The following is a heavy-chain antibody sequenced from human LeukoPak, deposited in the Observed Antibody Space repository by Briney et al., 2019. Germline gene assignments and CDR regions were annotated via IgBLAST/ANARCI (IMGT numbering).Heavy chain of an antibody. Sequence: GGSLRLSCAASGFTFSSYSMNWFRQAPGKGLEWVSYISSSSSTIYYADSVKGRFTISRDNAKNSLYLQMNSLRAEDTAVYYCARDKLWQDFLSVFDYWGQGTLVTVSS. V-gene: IGHV3-48*01. CDR2: ISSSSSTI. CDR3: ARDKLWQDFLSVFDY. J-gene: IGHJ4*02. CDR1: GFTFSSYS. D-gene: IGHD3-3*01.